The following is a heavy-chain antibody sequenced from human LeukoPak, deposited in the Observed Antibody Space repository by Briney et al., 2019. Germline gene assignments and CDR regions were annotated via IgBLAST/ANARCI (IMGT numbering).Heavy chain of an antibody. CDR1: GGSISSYY. Sequence: PSETLSLTCTVSGGSISSYYWSWIRQPPGKGLEWIGNIYNSGGTNYNPSLKSRVTTSVDTSKNQFSLKLTSVTAADTAVYYCARYRGNSNGGFDPWGQGTLVTVSS. CDR2: IYNSGGT. CDR3: ARYRGNSNGGFDP. V-gene: IGHV4-59*01. J-gene: IGHJ5*02. D-gene: IGHD4-23*01.